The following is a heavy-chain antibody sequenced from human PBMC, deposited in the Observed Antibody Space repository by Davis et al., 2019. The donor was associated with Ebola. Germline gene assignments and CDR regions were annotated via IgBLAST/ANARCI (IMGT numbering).Heavy chain of an antibody. CDR3: VKGYSGSYEYDY. CDR1: GFTFSSYA. V-gene: IGHV3-23*01. D-gene: IGHD1-26*01. J-gene: IGHJ4*02. CDR2: ISGSGGGT. Sequence: GESLKISCAASGFTFSSYAMSWVRQAPGKGLEWVSAISGSGGGTNYADSVKGRFTISRDNSKNTLYLQMNSLRGEDTAVYYCVKGYSGSYEYDYWGQGTLVTVSS.